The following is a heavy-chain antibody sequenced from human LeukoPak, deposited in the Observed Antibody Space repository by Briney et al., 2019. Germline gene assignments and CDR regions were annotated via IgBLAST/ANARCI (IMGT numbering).Heavy chain of an antibody. CDR3: ARGGSRIANWFDP. CDR2: IYYSGST. J-gene: IGHJ5*02. Sequence: SETLSLTCTVSGGSISGYYWSWIRQPPGKGLEWIGYIYYSGSTNYNPSLKSRVTISVDTSNNQFSLKLYSVTAADTAVYYCARGGSRIANWFDPWGQGTQVTVSS. D-gene: IGHD2-15*01. CDR1: GGSISGYY. V-gene: IGHV4-59*01.